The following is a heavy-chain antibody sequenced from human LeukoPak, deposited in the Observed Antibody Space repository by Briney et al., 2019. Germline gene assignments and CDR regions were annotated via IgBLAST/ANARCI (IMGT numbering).Heavy chain of an antibody. CDR1: GGSISSDY. J-gene: IGHJ4*02. Sequence: SETLSLTCTVSGGSISSDYWSWIRQPPGKGLEWIGEINHSGSTNYNPSLKSRVTISVDTSKNQFSLKLSSVTAADTAVYYCARALDEDDSSGYYHFDYWGQGTLVTVSS. D-gene: IGHD3-22*01. CDR2: INHSGST. CDR3: ARALDEDDSSGYYHFDY. V-gene: IGHV4-34*01.